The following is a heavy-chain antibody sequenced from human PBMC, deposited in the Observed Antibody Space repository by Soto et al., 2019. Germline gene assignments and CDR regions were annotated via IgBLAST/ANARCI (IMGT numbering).Heavy chain of an antibody. D-gene: IGHD1-26*01. J-gene: IGHJ3*02. CDR2: ISWHSANV. CDR3: AKDRMGAPRWDAFEI. Sequence: EVQLVESGGGVVQPGRSLRLSCVASGFSFDDYAMHWVRQVPGKGLEWVSGISWHSANVNYADSAKGRFTISRDNAKNSLYLHMESLRPEDTALYYCAKDRMGAPRWDAFEIWGLGTMVTVPS. CDR1: GFSFDDYA. V-gene: IGHV3-9*01.